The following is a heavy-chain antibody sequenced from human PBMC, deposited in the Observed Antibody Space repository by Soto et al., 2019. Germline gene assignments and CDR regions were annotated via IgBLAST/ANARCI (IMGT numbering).Heavy chain of an antibody. CDR3: ARGSGGSSYYYYGMDV. CDR2: IIPIFGTA. J-gene: IGHJ6*02. D-gene: IGHD2-15*01. Sequence: QVQLVQSGAEVKKPGSSVKVSCKASGGTFSSYAINWVRQAPGQGLEWMGGIIPIFGTANYAQKFQGRVTITADEPTSTADRELSSLRSEDTAVYYCARGSGGSSYYYYGMDVWGQGTTVTVSS. CDR1: GGTFSSYA. V-gene: IGHV1-69*12.